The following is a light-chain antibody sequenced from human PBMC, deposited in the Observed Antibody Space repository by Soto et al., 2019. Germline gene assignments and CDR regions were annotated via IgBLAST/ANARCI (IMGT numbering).Light chain of an antibody. Sequence: EIVLTQSPGTLSLSPGERATLSCRARQSVSSSYLAWYQQKPGQAPRLLIYGASSRATGIPDRFSGSGSGTDFTLTISRLEPEDSTVYYCQQYGSTPITFGQGTRLEI. CDR1: QSVSSSY. CDR2: GAS. J-gene: IGKJ5*01. V-gene: IGKV3-20*01. CDR3: QQYGSTPIT.